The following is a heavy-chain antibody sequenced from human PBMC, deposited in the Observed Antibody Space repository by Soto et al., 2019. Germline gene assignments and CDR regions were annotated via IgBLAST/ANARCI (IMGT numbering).Heavy chain of an antibody. CDR2: IYYSGST. CDR1: GGSINSVDYH. D-gene: IGHD3-16*01. J-gene: IGHJ5*02. Sequence: LSLTCTVSGGSINSVDYHWSWIRQSPGKGLEWIGAIYYSGSTYYNPSLKSRVTISVDTSKNQFSLNLNFVTAADTALYYCARVPKGGFDPWGQGTLVTVSS. V-gene: IGHV4-30-4*01. CDR3: ARVPKGGFDP.